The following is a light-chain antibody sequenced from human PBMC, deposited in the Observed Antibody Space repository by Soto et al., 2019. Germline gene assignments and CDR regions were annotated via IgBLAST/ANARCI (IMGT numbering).Light chain of an antibody. Sequence: EIEVTQSPATLSVSPGERATLSCRTSQSVSNNVAWYQQKPGQAPRLLMYGASTRAPGIPARFSGSGSGTDFTLTITSLQSDDFAVYSCQQYDKWPPGSFGQGTKLVIK. J-gene: IGKJ2*01. CDR3: QQYDKWPPGS. CDR1: QSVSNN. CDR2: GAS. V-gene: IGKV3-15*01.